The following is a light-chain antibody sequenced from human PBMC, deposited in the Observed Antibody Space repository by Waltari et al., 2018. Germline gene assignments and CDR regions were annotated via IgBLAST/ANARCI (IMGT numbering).Light chain of an antibody. CDR2: EVN. CDR3: SSYTRHETGI. J-gene: IGLJ2*01. CDR1: SSDVGGYNF. Sequence: QSALTQPASVSGSPGQSITISCTGTSSDVGGYNFVSWYQQHPGKVPKLIIYEVNNRPSGVSNRFSGSKSGNTASLTICGLQAEDEADYYCSSYTRHETGIFGGGTKLTVL. V-gene: IGLV2-14*01.